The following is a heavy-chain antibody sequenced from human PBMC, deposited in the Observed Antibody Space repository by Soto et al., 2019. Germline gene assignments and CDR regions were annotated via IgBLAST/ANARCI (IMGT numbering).Heavy chain of an antibody. D-gene: IGHD6-13*01. CDR3: ATDGSPHPYYYYGMDV. CDR2: INHSGST. V-gene: IGHV4-34*01. Sequence: SETLSLTCAVYGGSFSGYYWSWIRQPPGKGLEWIGEINHSGSTNYNPSLKSRVTISVDTSKNQFSLKLSSVTAADTAVYYCATDGSPHPYYYYGMDVWGQGTTVTVSS. J-gene: IGHJ6*02. CDR1: GGSFSGYY.